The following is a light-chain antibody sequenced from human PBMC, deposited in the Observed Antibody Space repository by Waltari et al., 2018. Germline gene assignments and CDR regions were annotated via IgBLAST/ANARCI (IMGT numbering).Light chain of an antibody. CDR1: SSNIGAGHD. J-gene: IGLJ3*02. CDR3: QSFDSNVRGGVV. V-gene: IGLV1-40*01. Sequence: QSILTQPTSVSGAPGQRVTISCTGSSSNIGAGHDVHSYQAFPGTAPKLLIYGNTNRPSGVPDRFSGSKSGSSASLAINGLQAEDEADYYCQSFDSNVRGGVVFGGGTKVTVL. CDR2: GNT.